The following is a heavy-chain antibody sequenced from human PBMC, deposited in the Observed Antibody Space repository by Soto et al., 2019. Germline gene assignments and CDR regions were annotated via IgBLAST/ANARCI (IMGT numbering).Heavy chain of an antibody. CDR1: DYPVSSRSW. Sequence: PSETLSLTCAVSDYPVSSRSWWGWIRQPPGKGLEWIGYTAYSGTTYYNPSLKSRVTMSVDTSKNQFSLKMTSVTAVDTAVYYCARTTLWRGNFDYWGQGTLVTVSS. V-gene: IGHV4-28*01. CDR3: ARTTLWRGNFDY. CDR2: TAYSGTT. J-gene: IGHJ4*02. D-gene: IGHD2-21*01.